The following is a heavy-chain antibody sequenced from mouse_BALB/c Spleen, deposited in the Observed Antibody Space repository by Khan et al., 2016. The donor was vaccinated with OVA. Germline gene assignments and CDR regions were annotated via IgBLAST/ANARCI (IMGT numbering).Heavy chain of an antibody. V-gene: IGHV3-2*02. CDR1: GYSITSDYA. J-gene: IGHJ2*01. CDR3: ARIQGGDFDY. Sequence: EVKLEESGPGLVKPSQSLSLTCTVTGYSITSDYAWNWIRQFPGNKLEWMGYIRYSGNTKYNPSLKSRISITRDTSKNQFFLQLNFVTIEDTAKYYCARIQGGDFDYWGQGTTLTVSS. D-gene: IGHD3-2*02. CDR2: IRYSGNT.